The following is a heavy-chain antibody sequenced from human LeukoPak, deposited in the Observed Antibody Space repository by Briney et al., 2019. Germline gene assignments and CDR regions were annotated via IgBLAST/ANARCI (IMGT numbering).Heavy chain of an antibody. J-gene: IGHJ3*01. CDR2: IDSNSGET. CDR1: GYSFICYF. CDR3: ARFWHCGFSTCWAVNGFDY. D-gene: IGHD2-21*01. Sequence: ASVKVSCKASGYSFICYFIHWVRQAPGQGLEWMGWIDSNSGETHYAQKFQGRFTMTKDTSIKTAYMELSSLRSDDTAIYYCARFWHCGFSTCWAVNGFDYWGQGTEVTVSP. V-gene: IGHV1-2*02.